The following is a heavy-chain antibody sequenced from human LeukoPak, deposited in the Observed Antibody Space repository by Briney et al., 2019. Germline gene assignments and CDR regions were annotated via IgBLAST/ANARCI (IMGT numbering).Heavy chain of an antibody. CDR2: INPSGGST. V-gene: IGHV1-46*01. D-gene: IGHD3-10*01. CDR1: GYTFTSYY. CDR3: AFGSGSYYNWGSYYYYMDV. Sequence: ASVKVSCKASGYTFTSYYMHWVRQAPGQGLEWMGIINPSGGSTNYAQKFQGRVTITADKSTSTAYMELSSLRSEDTAVYYCAFGSGSYYNWGSYYYYMDVWGKGTTVTVSS. J-gene: IGHJ6*03.